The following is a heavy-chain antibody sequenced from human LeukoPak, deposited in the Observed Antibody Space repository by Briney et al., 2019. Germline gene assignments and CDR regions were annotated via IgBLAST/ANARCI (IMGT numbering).Heavy chain of an antibody. J-gene: IGHJ5*02. CDR2: IYYSGST. CDR1: GGSISSNDYC. CDR3: ARGLTAYYYDSTGYP. V-gene: IGHV4-39*07. D-gene: IGHD3-22*01. Sequence: SETLSLTCTVSGGSISSNDYCWGWFRQPPGKGLEWIGSIYYSGSTYYNSSLKSRVTISVDTSKNQFSLKLSSVTAADTAVYYCARGLTAYYYDSTGYPWGQGTLVTASS.